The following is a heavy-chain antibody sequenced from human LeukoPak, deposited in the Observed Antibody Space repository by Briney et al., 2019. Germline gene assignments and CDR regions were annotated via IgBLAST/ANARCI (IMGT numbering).Heavy chain of an antibody. Sequence: GESLKISCKGSGYTFTSDWIGWGRQMPGKGLEWMGIIYLGDSATRYSPSFQGQVTMSADKSLSTAYLQWNRLKASDTAMYYCARGATGWYYYFDYWGQGTLVTVSS. CDR1: GYTFTSDW. V-gene: IGHV5-51*01. J-gene: IGHJ4*02. CDR3: ARGATGWYYYFDY. D-gene: IGHD6-19*01. CDR2: IYLGDSAT.